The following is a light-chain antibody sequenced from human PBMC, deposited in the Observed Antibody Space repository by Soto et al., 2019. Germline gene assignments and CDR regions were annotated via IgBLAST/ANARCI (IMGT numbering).Light chain of an antibody. J-gene: IGKJ1*01. CDR1: QSVSSY. Sequence: EIVLTQSPATLSLSPGERATLSCRASQSVSSYLAWYQQKPGQAPRLLIYDASTRATGIPARFSGSGSGTDFTLTISGLQSEDFAVYYCQQYNTLPRTFGQGTMVDI. CDR3: QQYNTLPRT. V-gene: IGKV3-15*01. CDR2: DAS.